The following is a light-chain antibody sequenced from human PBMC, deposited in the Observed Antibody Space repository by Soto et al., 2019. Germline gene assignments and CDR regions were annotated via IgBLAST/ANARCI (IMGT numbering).Light chain of an antibody. CDR3: QQNNSLMCT. J-gene: IGKJ1*01. CDR1: QSVSSK. V-gene: IGKV3-15*01. CDR2: GAS. Sequence: EIVMTQSPATLSVSPGEGATLSCRASQSVSSKLAWYQQKPGQAPRLIIYGASTRATGIPARFSGSGSGTEFILIISRLQSEDSAVYASQQNNSLMCTFGQETKVEIK.